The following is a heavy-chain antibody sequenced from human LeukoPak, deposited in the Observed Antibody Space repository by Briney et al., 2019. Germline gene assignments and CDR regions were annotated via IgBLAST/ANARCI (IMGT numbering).Heavy chain of an antibody. V-gene: IGHV3-64*02. CDR1: GFSFSSHT. J-gene: IGHJ4*02. CDR2: INSNGGAI. D-gene: IGHD5-24*01. CDR3: ARVGDGSSYDF. Sequence: GGSLRLSCAASGFSFSSHTMHWVRQAPGKELEFVSAINSNGGAIFYGVSVKDRFTISRDNSKSTLYLQMGSLRVEDMAVYYCARVGDGSSYDFWGQGTLVTVSS.